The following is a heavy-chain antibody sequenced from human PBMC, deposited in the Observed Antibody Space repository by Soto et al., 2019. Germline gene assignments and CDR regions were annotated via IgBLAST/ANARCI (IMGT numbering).Heavy chain of an antibody. CDR1: GGSISSGGYY. J-gene: IGHJ6*02. Sequence: QVQLQESGPGLVKPSQTLSLTCTVSGGSISSGGYYWSWIRQHPGKGLAWIGYIYCSGRPYYNPSLKSLVTISVDPSKNQFSLKLSSVTAADTAVYYCVMATDYYYYGMDVWGQGTTVTVSS. CDR3: VMATDYYYYGMDV. D-gene: IGHD3-10*01. CDR2: IYCSGRP. V-gene: IGHV4-31*01.